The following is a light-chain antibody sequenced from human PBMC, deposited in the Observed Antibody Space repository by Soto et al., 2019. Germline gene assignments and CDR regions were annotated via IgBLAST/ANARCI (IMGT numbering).Light chain of an antibody. CDR2: EAS. CDR1: QSLLHSAGKTY. Sequence: EIVMTQTPLSLSVTPGQPASISCESSQSLLHSAGKTYWFWYLQRPGQPPQLLIYEASNRFSGVPDRFRGSGSGTAFTPLISRVGAEDVGVYYCMQSIQLPRTFGQGTKVEIK. CDR3: MQSIQLPRT. J-gene: IGKJ1*01. V-gene: IGKV2D-29*01.